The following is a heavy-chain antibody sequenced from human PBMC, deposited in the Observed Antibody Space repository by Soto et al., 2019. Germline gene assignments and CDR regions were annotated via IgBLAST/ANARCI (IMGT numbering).Heavy chain of an antibody. V-gene: IGHV2-26*01. J-gene: IGHJ5*02. CDR1: GFSLTNAGSG. Sequence: SGPTLVNPTDTLTLTCTVSGFSLTNAGSGVSWIRQPPGEALEWLAHIYSNGAKTYSSSLQSRLSISRDYSRSQVVLTMTNLETMNTSKYYCAQYNSLPASSDNWFDPWSQGTPGTVSS. CDR2: IYSNGAK. D-gene: IGHD1-1*01. CDR3: AQYNSLPASSDNWFDP.